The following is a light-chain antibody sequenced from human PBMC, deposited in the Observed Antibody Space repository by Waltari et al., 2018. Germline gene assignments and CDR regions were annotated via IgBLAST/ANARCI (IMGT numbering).Light chain of an antibody. CDR2: MVS. V-gene: IGKV2-30*02. Sequence: DVVMTQSPLPLRVTCGQPASIPCWSSDSLVHTDGNPYLHWFQQRPGQSPRRLIYMVSQRDSGVPDRFSGSGSGTDFTLKISRVEAEDVGIYYCMQSTHWPPWTFGQGTKVEIK. J-gene: IGKJ1*01. CDR1: DSLVHTDGNPY. CDR3: MQSTHWPPWT.